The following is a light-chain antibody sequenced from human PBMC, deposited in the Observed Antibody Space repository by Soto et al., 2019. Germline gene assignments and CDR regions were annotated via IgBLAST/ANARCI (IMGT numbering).Light chain of an antibody. J-gene: IGKJ1*01. CDR2: GAS. Sequence: EIVLTQSPATLSASPGERVTLSCRASQSVDINLAWYQQKPGQAPRLLIYGASTRATDMPGRFSGRGAGAEFTLTISSLQSEDFAVYYCQQYRSWPRTFGQGTKVEIK. CDR3: QQYRSWPRT. V-gene: IGKV3-15*01. CDR1: QSVDIN.